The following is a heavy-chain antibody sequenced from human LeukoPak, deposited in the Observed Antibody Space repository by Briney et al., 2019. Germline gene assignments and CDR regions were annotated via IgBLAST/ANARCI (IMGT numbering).Heavy chain of an antibody. J-gene: IGHJ4*02. CDR1: GYTFTGYY. V-gene: IGHV1-2*04. CDR3: ARDSLGYCSSISCMLLDF. Sequence: ASVKVSCKASGYTFTGYYMHWVRQAPGQGLEWMGWINPNSGGTNYAQKFQGWVTMTRDTSISTAYMELSRLRSDDTAVYYCARDSLGYCSSISCMLLDFWGQGTLVTVSS. CDR2: INPNSGGT. D-gene: IGHD2-2*01.